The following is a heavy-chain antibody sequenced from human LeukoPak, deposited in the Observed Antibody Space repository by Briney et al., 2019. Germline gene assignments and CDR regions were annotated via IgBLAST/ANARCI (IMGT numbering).Heavy chain of an antibody. V-gene: IGHV3-7*03. J-gene: IGHJ3*02. CDR2: IKQDGTEK. CDR1: GFTFSIYW. Sequence: GGSLRLSCAASGFTFSIYWMNWVRQAPGKGLEWVANIKQDGTEKNYVDSVKGRFTISRDNAKNSLYLQMNSLRAEDTALYHCARAGDSSGWLSRGNAFDIWGQGTMVTVSS. CDR3: ARAGDSSGWLSRGNAFDI. D-gene: IGHD6-19*01.